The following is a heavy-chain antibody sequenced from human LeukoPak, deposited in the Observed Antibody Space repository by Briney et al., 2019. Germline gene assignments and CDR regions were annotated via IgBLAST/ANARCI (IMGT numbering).Heavy chain of an antibody. CDR1: GFSLSTTTMR. Sequence: SGPALVKPTQTLTLTCTFSGFSLSTTTMRVNWIRQPPGKALEWLARIDWDDDKFYSTSLKTRLTISKDTSKNQVVLTMTNMDPVDTGTYYCARMAGSGYYCDSWGQGTLVTVSS. J-gene: IGHJ4*02. V-gene: IGHV2-70*04. D-gene: IGHD3-22*01. CDR2: IDWDDDK. CDR3: ARMAGSGYYCDS.